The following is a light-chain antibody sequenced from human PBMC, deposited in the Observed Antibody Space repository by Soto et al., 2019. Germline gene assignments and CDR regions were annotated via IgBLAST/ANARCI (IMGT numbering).Light chain of an antibody. CDR2: GAF. J-gene: IGKJ1*01. V-gene: IGKV1-6*01. CDR3: LQDYSWPWT. Sequence: AIQMTQSPSSLSASVGDRLTITCRASQDVRNYVGWYQQKPGKAPKFLIYGAFSVETGIPSRFSGRGYGTEFNFTINSLLPEDFATYFCLQDYSWPWTFGQGTKVEV. CDR1: QDVRNY.